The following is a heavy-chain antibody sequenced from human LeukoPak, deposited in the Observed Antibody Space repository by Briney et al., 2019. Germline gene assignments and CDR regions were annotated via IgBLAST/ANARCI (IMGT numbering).Heavy chain of an antibody. J-gene: IGHJ4*02. CDR3: ARDWVYKIDY. CDR2: ISHDGFI. D-gene: IGHD5-24*01. CDR1: GFTFSSYV. Sequence: GGSLRLSCATAGFTFSSYVMHWVRRTPGKGLVWVSRISHDGFISYADSVKGRFTISRDNAKNTLILQMNSLRAEDTAVYYCARDWVYKIDYWGRGTLVTVSS. V-gene: IGHV3-74*01.